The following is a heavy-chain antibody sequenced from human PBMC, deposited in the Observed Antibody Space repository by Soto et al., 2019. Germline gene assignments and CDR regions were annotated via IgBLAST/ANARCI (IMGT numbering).Heavy chain of an antibody. CDR3: AVEQQLVYYFDY. CDR1: GGSFSGYY. D-gene: IGHD6-13*01. V-gene: IGHV4-34*01. J-gene: IGHJ4*02. Sequence: SETLSLTCAVYGGSFSGYYWSWIRQPPGKGLEWIGEINHSGSTNYNPSIKSRVTISVDTSKNQFSLKLSSVTAADTAVYYCAVEQQLVYYFDYWGQGTLVTVSS. CDR2: INHSGST.